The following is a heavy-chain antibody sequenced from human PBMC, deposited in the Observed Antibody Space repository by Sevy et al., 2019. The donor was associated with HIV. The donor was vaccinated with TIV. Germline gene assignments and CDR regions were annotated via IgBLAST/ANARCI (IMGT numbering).Heavy chain of an antibody. D-gene: IGHD3-10*01. CDR2: ISYDGRNE. CDR3: ARDGGGDYFDY. J-gene: IGHJ4*02. CDR1: GFSFRRYA. V-gene: IGHV3-30*04. Sequence: GWSLRLSCEASGFSFRRYAMHWVRQAPGKGLEWLTVISYDGRNEYYVDSVKGRFTISRDNSKNTLYLQMNSLRPEDTAIYYCARDGGGDYFDYWGQGTLVTVSS.